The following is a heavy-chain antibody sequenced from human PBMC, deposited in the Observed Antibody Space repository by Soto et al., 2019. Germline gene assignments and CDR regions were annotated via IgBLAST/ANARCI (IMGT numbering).Heavy chain of an antibody. CDR3: ARSSGSYSYWFDP. CDR2: IIPIFGTA. V-gene: IGHV1-69*13. CDR1: GGTCSIYA. D-gene: IGHD1-26*01. Sequence: SVKVSCRASGGTCSIYAISLVLQAPGQGLEWMGGIIPIFGTANYAQKFQGRVTITADESTSTAYMELSSLRSEDTAVYYCARSSGSYSYWFDPWGQGTLVTVSS. J-gene: IGHJ5*02.